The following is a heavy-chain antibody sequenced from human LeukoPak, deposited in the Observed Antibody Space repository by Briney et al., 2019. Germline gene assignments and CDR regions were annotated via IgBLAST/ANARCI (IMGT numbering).Heavy chain of an antibody. Sequence: GGSLRLSCAASGFTFSSYSMNWVRQAPGKGLEWVSSISSSSSYIYYADSVKGRFTISRDNAKNSLYLRMNSLRAEDTAVYYCARDSEPDFWSGYYCLDYWGQGTLVTVSS. J-gene: IGHJ4*02. CDR2: ISSSSSYI. CDR1: GFTFSSYS. V-gene: IGHV3-21*01. D-gene: IGHD3-3*01. CDR3: ARDSEPDFWSGYYCLDY.